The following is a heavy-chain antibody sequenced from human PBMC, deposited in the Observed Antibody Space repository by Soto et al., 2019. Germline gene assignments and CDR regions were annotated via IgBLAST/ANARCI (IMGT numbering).Heavy chain of an antibody. CDR1: GGSISSYY. Sequence: SETLSLTCTVSGGSISSYYWSWIRQPPGKGLEWIGYIYYSGSTNYNPSLKSRVTISVDTSKNQFSLKLSSVTAADTAVYYCARDSLASGWRRDYYYYGMDVWGQGTTVTVS. V-gene: IGHV4-59*01. CDR2: IYYSGST. D-gene: IGHD6-19*01. J-gene: IGHJ6*02. CDR3: ARDSLASGWRRDYYYYGMDV.